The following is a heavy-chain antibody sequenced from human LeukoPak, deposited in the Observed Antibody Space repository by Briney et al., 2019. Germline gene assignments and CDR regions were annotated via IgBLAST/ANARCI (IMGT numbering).Heavy chain of an antibody. Sequence: PGGSLRLSCAASGFTFSTYSMNWVRQAPGKGLEWVSYISGSSRTTIYYADSVKGRFTISRDNSKNTLYLQMNSLRAEDTAVYYCARSLYCSSTSCHRGGAFDYWGQGTLVTVSS. J-gene: IGHJ4*02. CDR3: ARSLYCSSTSCHRGGAFDY. CDR2: ISGSSRTTI. V-gene: IGHV3-48*01. CDR1: GFTFSTYS. D-gene: IGHD2-2*01.